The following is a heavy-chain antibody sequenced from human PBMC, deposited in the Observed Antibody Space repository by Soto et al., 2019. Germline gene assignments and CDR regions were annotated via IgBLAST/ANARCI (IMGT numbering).Heavy chain of an antibody. J-gene: IGHJ4*02. D-gene: IGHD5-12*01. V-gene: IGHV3-11*05. Sequence: QVQLVESGGGLVKPGGCLRLSCAASGFTFSDYYMSWIRQAPGKGLEWVSYISSSGSDTNYADSVKGRFTVSRDNAKNSRYLQMNSLRADDTAVYYCARSLRGYSGYSGYWGQGTLVTVSS. CDR1: GFTFSDYY. CDR3: ARSLRGYSGYSGY. CDR2: ISSSGSDT.